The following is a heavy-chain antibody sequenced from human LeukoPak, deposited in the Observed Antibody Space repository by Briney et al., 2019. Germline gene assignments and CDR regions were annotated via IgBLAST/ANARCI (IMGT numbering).Heavy chain of an antibody. CDR3: ARDICSSTSCRFDY. CDR1: GFTFSSYA. Sequence: PGGSLRLSCAASGFTFSSYAMHWVRQAPGKGLEWVAVISYDGSNKCYADSVKGRFTISRDNSKNTLYLQMNSLRAEDTAVYYCARDICSSTSCRFDYWGQGTLVTVSS. J-gene: IGHJ4*02. D-gene: IGHD2-2*01. V-gene: IGHV3-30*01. CDR2: ISYDGSNK.